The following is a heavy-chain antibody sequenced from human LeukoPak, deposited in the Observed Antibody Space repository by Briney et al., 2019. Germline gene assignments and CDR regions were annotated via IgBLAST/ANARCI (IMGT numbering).Heavy chain of an antibody. V-gene: IGHV1-8*03. CDR1: GYTFTSYD. Sequence: ASVKVSCKASGYTFTSYDINWVRQATGQGLEWMGWMNPNSGNTGYAQKFQGRVTITRNTSISTAYMELSSLRSEDTAVYYCARFTVYSGSSHFDYWGQGTLVTVSS. CDR2: MNPNSGNT. J-gene: IGHJ4*02. CDR3: ARFTVYSGSSHFDY. D-gene: IGHD1-26*01.